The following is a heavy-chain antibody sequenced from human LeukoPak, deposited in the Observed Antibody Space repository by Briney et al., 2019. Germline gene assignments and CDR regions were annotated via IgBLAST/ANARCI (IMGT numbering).Heavy chain of an antibody. Sequence: KTGESLKISCKGSGYSFTSYWIAWVRQMPGKGLEWMGVIYPTDSDTRYSPSFQGQVTISADKSISTAYLQWSSLKASDTAMYYCARHRDCGGDCYFPAYKWFDPWGQGTLVTVSS. CDR3: ARHRDCGGDCYFPAYKWFDP. CDR2: IYPTDSDT. CDR1: GYSFTSYW. D-gene: IGHD2-21*02. J-gene: IGHJ5*02. V-gene: IGHV5-51*01.